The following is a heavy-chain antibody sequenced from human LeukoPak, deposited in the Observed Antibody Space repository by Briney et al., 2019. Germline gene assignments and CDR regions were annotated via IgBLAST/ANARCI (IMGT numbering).Heavy chain of an antibody. Sequence: GGSLRLSCATSGFTFSSYWMSWVRQAPGKGLEWVSGISWNSGSRGYADSVKGRFTISRDNAKNSLYLQMNSLRAEDTALYYCAKDARQCSSTSCYSWFDPWGQGTLVTVSS. CDR1: GFTFSSYW. CDR3: AKDARQCSSTSCYSWFDP. CDR2: ISWNSGSR. V-gene: IGHV3-9*01. D-gene: IGHD2-2*01. J-gene: IGHJ5*02.